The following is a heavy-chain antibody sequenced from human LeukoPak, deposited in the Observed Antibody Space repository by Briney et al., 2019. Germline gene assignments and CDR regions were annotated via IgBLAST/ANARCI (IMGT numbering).Heavy chain of an antibody. V-gene: IGHV4-34*01. CDR2: INHSGST. Sequence: SETLSLTCAVYGGSFSGYYWSWIRQPPGKGLEWIGEINHSGSTNYNPSLKSRVTISVDTSKNQFSLKLSSVTAADTAVYYRARRRRYCSGGSCYAPFDPWGQGTLVTVSS. D-gene: IGHD2-15*01. CDR3: ARRRRYCSGGSCYAPFDP. J-gene: IGHJ5*02. CDR1: GGSFSGYY.